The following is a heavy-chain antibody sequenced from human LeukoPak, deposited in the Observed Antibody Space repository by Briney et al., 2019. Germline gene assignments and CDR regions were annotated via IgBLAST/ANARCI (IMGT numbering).Heavy chain of an antibody. Sequence: KSSETLSLTCTVSGGSISSYYWSWIRQPPGQGLEWTGYIYYSESTNYNPSLKSRVTISVDTSKNQFFLNLSSVTAADTAVYYCARSSLAAPPDYWGQGTLVTVSS. D-gene: IGHD6-6*01. V-gene: IGHV4-59*01. CDR1: GGSISSYY. J-gene: IGHJ4*02. CDR2: IYYSEST. CDR3: ARSSLAAPPDY.